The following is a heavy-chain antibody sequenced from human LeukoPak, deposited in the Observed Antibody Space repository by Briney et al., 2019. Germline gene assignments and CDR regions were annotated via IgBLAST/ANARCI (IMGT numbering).Heavy chain of an antibody. CDR1: GFTFSSYA. D-gene: IGHD4-17*01. CDR3: AKVATTVTTRNYYFDY. J-gene: IGHJ4*02. CDR2: ISGSGGST. Sequence: QTGGSLRLSCAASGFTFSSYAMSWVRQAPGKGLEWVSAISGSGGSTYYVDSVKGRFTISRDNSKNTLYLQMNSLRAEDTAVYYCAKVATTVTTRNYYFDYWGQGTLVTVTS. V-gene: IGHV3-23*01.